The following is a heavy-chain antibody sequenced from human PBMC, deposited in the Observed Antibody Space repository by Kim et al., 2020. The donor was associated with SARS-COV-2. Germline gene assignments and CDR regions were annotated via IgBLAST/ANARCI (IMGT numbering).Heavy chain of an antibody. D-gene: IGHD2-8*02. CDR2: INHSGST. Sequence: SETLSLTCAVYGGSFSGYYWSWIRQPPGKGLEWIGEINHSGSTNYNPSLKSRVTISVDTSKNQFSLKLSSVTAADTAVYYCARSLVVYAIRYYYYGMDVWGQGTTVTVSS. CDR1: GGSFSGYY. J-gene: IGHJ6*02. V-gene: IGHV4-34*01. CDR3: ARSLVVYAIRYYYYGMDV.